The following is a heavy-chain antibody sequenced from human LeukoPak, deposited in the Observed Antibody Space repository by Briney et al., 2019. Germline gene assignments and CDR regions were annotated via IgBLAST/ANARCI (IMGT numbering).Heavy chain of an antibody. D-gene: IGHD5-18*01. V-gene: IGHV4-59*01. CDR3: ARERVGYSYGYNYFDY. CDR2: IYYSGST. Sequence: SETLSLTCTVSGGSISSYYGSWIRQPPGKGLEWIGYIYYSGSTNYNPSLKSRVTISVDTSKNQFSLKLSSVTAADTAVYYCARERVGYSYGYNYFDYWGQGTLVTVSS. CDR1: GGSISSYY. J-gene: IGHJ4*02.